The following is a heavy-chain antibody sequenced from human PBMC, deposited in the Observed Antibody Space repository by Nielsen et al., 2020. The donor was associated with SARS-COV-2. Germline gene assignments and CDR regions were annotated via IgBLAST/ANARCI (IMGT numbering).Heavy chain of an antibody. CDR3: ARSLYCSSTSCSYFDY. CDR2: FDPEDGET. D-gene: IGHD2-2*01. CDR1: GYTLTELS. V-gene: IGHV1-24*01. Sequence: ASVKVSCKVSGYTLTELSMHWVRQAPGKGLEWMGGFDPEDGETIYAQKFQGRVTMTEDTSTDTAYMELSSLRSEDTALYHCARSLYCSSTSCSYFDYWGQGTLVTVSS. J-gene: IGHJ4*02.